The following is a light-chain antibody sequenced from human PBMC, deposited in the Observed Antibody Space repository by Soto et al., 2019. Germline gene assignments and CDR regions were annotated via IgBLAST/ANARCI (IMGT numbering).Light chain of an antibody. CDR2: DVS. CDR1: SSDVGGYNF. CDR3: YSPAGRYTGL. J-gene: IGLJ2*01. V-gene: IGLV2-11*01. Sequence: QSALTQPRSVSGSPGQSVAISCTGTSSDVGGYNFVSWFQQHPGKAPKLLIYDVSKRPFGVPDRFSGSKSGNTASLTISGLQAEDEGEYYCYSPAGRYTGLFGGGTKLTVL.